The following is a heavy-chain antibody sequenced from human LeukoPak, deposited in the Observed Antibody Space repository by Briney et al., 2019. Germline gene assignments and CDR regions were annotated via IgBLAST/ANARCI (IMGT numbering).Heavy chain of an antibody. CDR3: ARDFQGAFDI. J-gene: IGHJ3*02. V-gene: IGHV4-59*01. CDR2: IYYSGST. CDR1: GGSITNYY. Sequence: SETLSLTCTVSGGSITNYYWSWIRQPPGKGLEWIGYIYYSGSTNYNPSLKSRVTISVDTSKNQFSLKLSSVTAADTAVYYCARDFQGAFDIWGQGTMVTVSS.